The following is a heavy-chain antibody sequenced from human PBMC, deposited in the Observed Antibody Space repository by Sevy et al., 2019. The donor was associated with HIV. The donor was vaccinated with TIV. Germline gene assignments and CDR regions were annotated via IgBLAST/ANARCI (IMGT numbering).Heavy chain of an antibody. Sequence: SGPTLVNPAQTLTLTCSFSGFSLNTSGVGVGWIPLPPGKALEWLALIFWDDEKRYSPPLKNRLTITKDTSKNQVVLTMTNMDPVDTARYYCARFLKGDYTNYFDSWDQGSLVTVSS. CDR1: GFSLNTSGVG. V-gene: IGHV2-5*02. CDR2: IFWDDEK. CDR3: ARFLKGDYTNYFDS. J-gene: IGHJ4*02. D-gene: IGHD4-4*01.